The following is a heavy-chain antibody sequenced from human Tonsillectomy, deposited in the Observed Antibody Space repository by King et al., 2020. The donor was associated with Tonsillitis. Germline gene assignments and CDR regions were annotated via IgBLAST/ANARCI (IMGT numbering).Heavy chain of an antibody. Sequence: VQLVESGGGVVQPGRSLRLSCAASGFTFSSHGMHWVRQAPGKGLEWVAVISYDGSDKYYADSVKGRFTISRDNSKNTLYLQMNSLRAEDTAVYYCAKSKLWFGNLLDSRGSMDVWGQGTTVTVSS. CDR2: ISYDGSDK. V-gene: IGHV3-30*18. CDR3: AKSKLWFGNLLDSRGSMDV. CDR1: GFTFSSHG. D-gene: IGHD3-10*01. J-gene: IGHJ6*02.